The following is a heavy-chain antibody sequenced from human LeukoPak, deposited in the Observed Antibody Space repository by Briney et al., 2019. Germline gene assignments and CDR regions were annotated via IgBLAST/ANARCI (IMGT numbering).Heavy chain of an antibody. CDR3: ARGTWYSSGWSDY. D-gene: IGHD6-19*01. V-gene: IGHV4-34*01. Sequence: SETLSLTCAVYGGSFSCYYWSWIRQPPGKGLEWIGEINHSGSTNYNPSLKSRVTISVDTSKNQFSLKLSSVTAADTAVYYCARGTWYSSGWSDYWGQGTLVTVSS. CDR1: GGSFSCYY. J-gene: IGHJ4*02. CDR2: INHSGST.